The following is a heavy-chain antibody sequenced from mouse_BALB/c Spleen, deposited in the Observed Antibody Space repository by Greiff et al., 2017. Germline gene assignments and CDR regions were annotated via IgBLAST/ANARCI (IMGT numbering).Heavy chain of an antibody. Sequence: LVKTGASVKISCKASGYSFTGYYMHWVKQSHGKSLEWIGYISCYNGATSYNQKFKGKATFTVDTSSSTAYMQFNSLTSEDSAVYYCAREGATMIRGYAMDYWGQGTSVTVSA. J-gene: IGHJ4*01. D-gene: IGHD2-4*01. V-gene: IGHV1S34*01. CDR3: AREGATMIRGYAMDY. CDR2: ISCYNGAT. CDR1: GYSFTGYY.